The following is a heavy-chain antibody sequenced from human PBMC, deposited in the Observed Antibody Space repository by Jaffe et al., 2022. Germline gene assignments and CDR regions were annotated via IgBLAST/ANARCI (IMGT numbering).Heavy chain of an antibody. V-gene: IGHV3-21*01. CDR3: AKDQGLFKVVPAAMSVDY. D-gene: IGHD2-2*01. J-gene: IGHJ4*02. CDR1: GFTFSSYS. CDR2: ISSSSSYI. Sequence: EVQLVESGGGLVKPGGSLRLSCAASGFTFSSYSMNWVRQAPGKGLEWVSSISSSSSYIYYADSVKGRFTISRDNAKNSLYLQMNSLRAEDTAVYYCAKDQGLFKVVPAAMSVDYWGQGTLVTVSS.